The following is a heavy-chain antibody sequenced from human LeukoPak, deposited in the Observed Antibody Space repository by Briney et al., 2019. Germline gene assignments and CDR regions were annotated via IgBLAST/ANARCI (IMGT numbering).Heavy chain of an antibody. Sequence: PGGSLRLSCAASGFTFSSYAMSWVRQAPGKGLEWVSAISGSGGSTYYADSVKGRFTISRDNSKNTLYLQMNSLRAEDTAVYYCAKGIVVVPAALAPHAFDIWGQGTMVTVSS. CDR2: ISGSGGST. J-gene: IGHJ3*02. CDR1: GFTFSSYA. CDR3: AKGIVVVPAALAPHAFDI. D-gene: IGHD2-2*01. V-gene: IGHV3-23*01.